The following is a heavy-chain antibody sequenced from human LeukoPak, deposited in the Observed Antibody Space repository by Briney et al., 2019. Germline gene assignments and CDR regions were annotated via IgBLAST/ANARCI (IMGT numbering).Heavy chain of an antibody. D-gene: IGHD6-13*01. CDR3: APRRGIGSTAVGC. V-gene: IGHV3-23*01. J-gene: IGHJ4*02. Sequence: GGSLRLSCAASGFTFRSYAMSWVRQAPGKGLEWVSAISGSGGSTYYADSVKGRFTISRDNSKNTLYLQMNSLRAEDTAVYYCAPRRGIGSTAVGCWGQGTLVTVSS. CDR1: GFTFRSYA. CDR2: ISGSGGST.